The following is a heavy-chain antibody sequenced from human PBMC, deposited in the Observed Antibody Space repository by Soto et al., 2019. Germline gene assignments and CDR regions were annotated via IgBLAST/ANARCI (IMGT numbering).Heavy chain of an antibody. CDR2: IRSTGTSK. D-gene: IGHD2-2*01. CDR1: GFTFSDTFSDYY. J-gene: IGHJ4*02. Sequence: VGSLRLSCAAPGFTFSDTFSDYYMNWIRQAPGKGLEWVSYIRSTGTSKYYADSVKGRFTISRDNAKNSLYLQMNSLRAEDTALYYCASARDTSPGTTDYWGQGILVTVSS. CDR3: ASARDTSPGTTDY. V-gene: IGHV3-11*01.